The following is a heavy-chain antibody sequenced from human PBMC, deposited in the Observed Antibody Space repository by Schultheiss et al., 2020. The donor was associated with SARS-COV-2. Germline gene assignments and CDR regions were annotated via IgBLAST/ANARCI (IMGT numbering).Heavy chain of an antibody. CDR2: IYYSGST. J-gene: IGHJ4*02. CDR3: ARRGYSYGLPLDY. CDR1: GGSLISSGYY. Sequence: SETLSLTCTVSGGSLISSGYYWSWIRQPPGKGLEWIGSIYYSGSTYYNPSLKSRVTISVDTSKNQFSLKLSSVTAADTAVYYCARRGYSYGLPLDYWGQGNLVTVSS. V-gene: IGHV4-39*07. D-gene: IGHD5-18*01.